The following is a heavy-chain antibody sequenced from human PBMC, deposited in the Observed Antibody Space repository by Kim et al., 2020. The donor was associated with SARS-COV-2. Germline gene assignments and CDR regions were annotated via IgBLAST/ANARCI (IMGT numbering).Heavy chain of an antibody. CDR3: ASYIGYCTNGLCYYFDY. V-gene: IGHV1-3*01. Sequence: ASVKVSCKASGYTFTSYAMHWVRQAPGQRLEWMGWINAGNGNTKYSQKFQGRVTITRDTSASTAYMGLSSLSSEDTAVYYCASYIGYCTNGLCYYFDYWGQGTLVTVSS. D-gene: IGHD2-8*01. CDR1: GYTFTSYA. CDR2: INAGNGNT. J-gene: IGHJ4*02.